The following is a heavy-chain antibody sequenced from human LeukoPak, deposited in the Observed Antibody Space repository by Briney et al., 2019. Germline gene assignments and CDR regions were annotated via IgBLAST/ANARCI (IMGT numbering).Heavy chain of an antibody. CDR2: IWYDGSNK. D-gene: IGHD2-2*01. J-gene: IGHJ4*02. Sequence: GGSLRLSCAASGFTFSSYGMHWVRQAPGKGLEWVAVIWYDGSNKYYADSVKGRFTISRDNSKNTLYLQMNSLRAEDTAVYYCAKDGDIVVVPAASYYFDYWGRGTLVTVSS. CDR1: GFTFSSYG. V-gene: IGHV3-33*06. CDR3: AKDGDIVVVPAASYYFDY.